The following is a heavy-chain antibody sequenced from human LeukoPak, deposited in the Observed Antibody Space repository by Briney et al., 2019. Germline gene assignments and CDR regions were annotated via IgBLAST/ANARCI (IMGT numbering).Heavy chain of an antibody. CDR3: ARGVVVAARPYNWFDP. CDR2: INPSGGST. Sequence: VSVKVSCKASGYTFTSYYMHWVRQAPGQGLEWMGIINPSGGSTSYAQKFQGRVTMTRDTSTSTVYMELSSLRSEDTAVYYCARGVVVAARPYNWFDPWGQGTLVTVSS. D-gene: IGHD2-15*01. J-gene: IGHJ5*02. CDR1: GYTFTSYY. V-gene: IGHV1-46*01.